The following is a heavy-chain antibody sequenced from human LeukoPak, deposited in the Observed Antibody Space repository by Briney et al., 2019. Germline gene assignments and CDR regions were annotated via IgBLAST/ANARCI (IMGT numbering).Heavy chain of an antibody. D-gene: IGHD6-6*01. J-gene: IGHJ4*02. CDR2: ISWNSGII. CDR3: ARAPSIAALADY. V-gene: IGHV3-9*01. CDR1: GFTFDDYA. Sequence: PGGSPRLSCAASGFTFDDYAMHWVPQAPGKGLEWVSGISWNSGIIGSADSVKGRFTISRDNAKNTRYLQMNSARAEDKAVYYCARAPSIAALADYWGLGTLVTASS.